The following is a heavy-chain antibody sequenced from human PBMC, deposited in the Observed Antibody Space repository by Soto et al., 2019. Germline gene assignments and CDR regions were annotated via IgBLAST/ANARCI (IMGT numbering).Heavy chain of an antibody. D-gene: IGHD5-18*01. CDR2: ISYDGSNK. CDR1: GFTFSSYG. Sequence: GGSLRLSCAASGFTFSSYGMHWVRQAPGKGLEWVAVISYDGSNKYYADSVKGRFTISRDNSKNTLYLQMNSLRAEVTAVYYCAKDGVSYGYNPFDYWGQGTLVTVSS. J-gene: IGHJ4*02. CDR3: AKDGVSYGYNPFDY. V-gene: IGHV3-30*18.